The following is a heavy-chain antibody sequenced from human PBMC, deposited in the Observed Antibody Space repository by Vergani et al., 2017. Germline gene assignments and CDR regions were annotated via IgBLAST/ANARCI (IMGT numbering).Heavy chain of an antibody. CDR2: IIPNFGTA. V-gene: IGHV1-69*12. J-gene: IGHJ4*02. CDR3: SRGPVASRHRYLSY. CDR1: GGTFSNYA. D-gene: IGHD1-1*01. Sequence: QVQLVQSGAEVKKPGSSVKVSCKASGGTFSNYAISWVRQAPGQGLEWMGGIIPNFGTANYAQKFQGRVTITADESTSTAYMELSSLRSEDTAVYYCSRGPVASRHRYLSYWGQGSLVTVSS.